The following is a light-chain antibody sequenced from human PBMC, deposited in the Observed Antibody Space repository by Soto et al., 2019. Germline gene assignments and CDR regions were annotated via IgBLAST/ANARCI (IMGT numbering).Light chain of an antibody. CDR2: AAS. CDR3: LHDYNYPWT. CDR1: LGIGDD. J-gene: IGKJ1*01. Sequence: AIQMTQSPSSLSASVGDRVTITCRASLGIGDDLAWYQQKPGKAPNLLIYAASTLESGVPSRFSGSGSGTDFTLTISSLQPEDFETYYCLHDYNYPWTFGQGTKVEIK. V-gene: IGKV1-6*01.